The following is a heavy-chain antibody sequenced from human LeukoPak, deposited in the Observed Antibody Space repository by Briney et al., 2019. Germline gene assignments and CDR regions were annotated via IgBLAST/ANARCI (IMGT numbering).Heavy chain of an antibody. J-gene: IGHJ4*02. CDR2: INPNSGGT. CDR3: ARDRGEMATIWSYDY. D-gene: IGHD5-24*01. CDR1: GYTFTGYY. Sequence: GASVKVSCKASGYTFTGYYMHWVRQAPGQGLEWMGWINPNSGGTNYAQKFQGRVTMTRDTSISTAYMELSRLRSDDTAVYYCARDRGEMATIWSYDYWGQGVLVTVAS. V-gene: IGHV1-2*02.